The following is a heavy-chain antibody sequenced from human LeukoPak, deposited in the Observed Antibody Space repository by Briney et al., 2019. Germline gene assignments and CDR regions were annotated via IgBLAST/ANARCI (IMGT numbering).Heavy chain of an antibody. CDR1: GGSFSGYY. J-gene: IGHJ5*02. CDR2: INHSGST. CDR3: ARGAITIFGVVALNNWFDP. Sequence: SETLSLTCAVYGGSFSGYYWSWIRQPPGQGLEWIGEINHSGSTNYNPSLKSRVTISVDTSKNQFSLKLSSVTAADTAVYYCARGAITIFGVVALNNWFDPWGQGTLVTVSS. V-gene: IGHV4-34*01. D-gene: IGHD3-3*01.